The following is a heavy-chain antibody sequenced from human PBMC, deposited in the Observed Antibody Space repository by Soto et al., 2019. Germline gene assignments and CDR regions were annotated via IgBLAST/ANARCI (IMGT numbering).Heavy chain of an antibody. CDR2: IIPVFGTT. CDR3: AIEVWGRGGYYLDS. Sequence: QVHVVQSGAEVKKPGSSVKVTCKAFGGTFNSFGINWVRQAPGQGLEWMGGIIPVFGTTKYAQKFRDRVTLVADGSTSTSYMVLSSLTSEDTAVYYCAIEVWGRGGYYLDSWGQGTLVTVSS. CDR1: GGTFNSFG. J-gene: IGHJ4*02. D-gene: IGHD7-27*01. V-gene: IGHV1-69*01.